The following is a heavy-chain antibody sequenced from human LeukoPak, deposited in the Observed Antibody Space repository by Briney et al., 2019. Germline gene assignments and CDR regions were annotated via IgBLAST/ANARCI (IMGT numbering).Heavy chain of an antibody. Sequence: SQTLSLTCTVSGGSISSGDYYWSWIRQPPGKGLEWIGYIYYSGSTYYNPSLKSRVTISVDTSKNQFSLNLSSVTAADTAVYYCARALVRATMVWYFGLWGRGTLVTVSS. CDR1: GGSISSGDYY. CDR2: IYYSGST. J-gene: IGHJ2*01. D-gene: IGHD5-12*01. V-gene: IGHV4-30-4*01. CDR3: ARALVRATMVWYFGL.